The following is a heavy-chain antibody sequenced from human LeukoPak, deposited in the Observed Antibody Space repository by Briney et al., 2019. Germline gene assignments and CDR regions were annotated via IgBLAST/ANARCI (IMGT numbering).Heavy chain of an antibody. J-gene: IGHJ4*02. D-gene: IGHD1-26*01. CDR2: ISHTGRT. Sequence: PSETLSLTCGVSGVSFSGYYWSWLRQPPGKGPEGIGEISHTGRTAYNPSLKSRVTISLGTSQNHFSPELTFVSAADTAVYYCTRTSPGIPLDFWGQGTLVTVSS. V-gene: IGHV4-34*01. CDR3: TRTSPGIPLDF. CDR1: GVSFSGYY.